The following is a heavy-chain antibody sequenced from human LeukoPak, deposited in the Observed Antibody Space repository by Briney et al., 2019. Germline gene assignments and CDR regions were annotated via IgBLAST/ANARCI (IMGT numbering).Heavy chain of an antibody. V-gene: IGHV3-23*01. D-gene: IGHD6-6*01. J-gene: IGHJ4*02. CDR3: AKGPISSPNSLHY. CDR1: GFTFSNYG. Sequence: GGSLRLSCAASGFTFSNYGMHWVRQAPGKGLEWVSVISGSGGSTYYADSVKGRFTISRDSSKNTLYLQVNSLRADDTAVYYCAKGPISSPNSLHYWGQGTLVIVSS. CDR2: ISGSGGST.